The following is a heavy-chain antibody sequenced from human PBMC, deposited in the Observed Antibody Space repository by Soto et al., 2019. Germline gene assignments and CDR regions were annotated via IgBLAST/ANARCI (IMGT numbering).Heavy chain of an antibody. Sequence: QVQLVQSGAEVKRPGSSVKVSCKASGDTFNFYSINWVRQAPGLGLEWMGRVKPIVSMSNYAQKFQGRVTLTADKSTRTAYMELSSLRSEDTAIYYCASSYGSGYRAFDYWGQGALVTVSS. CDR1: GDTFNFYS. V-gene: IGHV1-69*02. CDR2: VKPIVSMS. J-gene: IGHJ4*02. CDR3: ASSYGSGYRAFDY. D-gene: IGHD3-10*01.